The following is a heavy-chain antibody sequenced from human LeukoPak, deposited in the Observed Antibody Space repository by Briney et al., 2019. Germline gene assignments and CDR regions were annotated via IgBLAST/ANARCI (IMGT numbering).Heavy chain of an antibody. CDR1: GFTFSNYA. Sequence: GGSLRLSCAASGFTFSNYAMSWVRQAPGKGLEWVSAISGGGGTTYCADSVKGRFTISRDNSKNILYLQMNSLRAEDTAVYYCAKDGIAAAGDAFDIWGQGTMVTVSS. CDR2: ISGGGGTT. D-gene: IGHD6-13*01. J-gene: IGHJ3*02. CDR3: AKDGIAAAGDAFDI. V-gene: IGHV3-23*01.